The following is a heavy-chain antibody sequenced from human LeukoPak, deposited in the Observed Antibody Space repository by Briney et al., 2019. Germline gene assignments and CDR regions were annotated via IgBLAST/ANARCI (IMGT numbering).Heavy chain of an antibody. J-gene: IGHJ4*02. CDR2: IRYDGSNK. CDR1: GFTFSSYG. D-gene: IGHD6-13*01. Sequence: GGSLGLSCAASGFTFSSYGMHWVRQAPGKGLEWVAFIRYDGSNKYYADSVKGRFTISRDNSKNTLYLQMNSLRAEDTAVYYCAKEFLSSSRPGYWGQGPLVTVSS. V-gene: IGHV3-30*02. CDR3: AKEFLSSSRPGY.